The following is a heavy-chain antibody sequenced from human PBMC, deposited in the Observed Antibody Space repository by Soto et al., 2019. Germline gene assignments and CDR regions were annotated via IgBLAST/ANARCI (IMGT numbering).Heavy chain of an antibody. D-gene: IGHD6-6*01. J-gene: IGHJ6*02. V-gene: IGHV1-46*01. CDR1: GYTFTSYY. CDR3: ARDHPAPPIEYSSSSGPRVPSYYYYGMDV. Sequence: GASVKVSCKASGYTFTSYYMHWVRQAPGQGLEWMGIINPSGGSTSYAQKFQGRVTMTRDTSTSTVYMELSSLRSEDTAVCYCARDHPAPPIEYSSSSGPRVPSYYYYGMDVWGQGTTVTVSS. CDR2: INPSGGST.